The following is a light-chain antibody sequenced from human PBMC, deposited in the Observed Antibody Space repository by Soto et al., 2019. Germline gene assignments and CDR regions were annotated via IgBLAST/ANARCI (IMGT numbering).Light chain of an antibody. CDR2: DAS. Sequence: DIEMTQSPSTLSASVGDRVTITCRASQTIRRWLAWYQQRPGKAPKVLIYDASTLESGVPARFSGSGSETQFSLGISSLQPEDSATYYCQHYNSAPGRFGRGTKV. J-gene: IGKJ4*02. CDR1: QTIRRW. V-gene: IGKV1-5*01. CDR3: QHYNSAPGR.